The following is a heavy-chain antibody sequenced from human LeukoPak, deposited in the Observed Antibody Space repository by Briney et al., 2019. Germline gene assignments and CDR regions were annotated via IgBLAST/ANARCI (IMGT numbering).Heavy chain of an antibody. Sequence: SVKVSCKASGGTFSSYAISWVRQAPGQGLEWMGGIIPIFGTANYAQKFQGRVTITADESTSTAYMELSSLRSEDTAVYYCARDSHLPPYSYGYYFDYWGQGTLVTVFS. CDR3: ARDSHLPPYSYGYYFDY. D-gene: IGHD5-18*01. CDR2: IIPIFGTA. V-gene: IGHV1-69*13. CDR1: GGTFSSYA. J-gene: IGHJ4*02.